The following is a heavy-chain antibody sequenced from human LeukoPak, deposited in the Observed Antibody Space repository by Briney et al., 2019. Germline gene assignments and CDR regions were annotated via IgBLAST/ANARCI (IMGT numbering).Heavy chain of an antibody. CDR2: INHSGST. D-gene: IGHD6-13*01. J-gene: IGHJ4*02. CDR1: GGSFSGYY. V-gene: IGHV4-34*01. Sequence: PSETLSLTCAVYGGSFSGYYWSWIRQPPGKGLEWIGEINHSGSTNYNPSLKSRVTISVDTSKNRFSLKLSSVTAADTAVYYCARILRPGPYSSSWHPFDYWGQGTLVTVSS. CDR3: ARILRPGPYSSSWHPFDY.